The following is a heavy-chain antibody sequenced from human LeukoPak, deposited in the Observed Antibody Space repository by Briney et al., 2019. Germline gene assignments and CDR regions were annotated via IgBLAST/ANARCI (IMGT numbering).Heavy chain of an antibody. D-gene: IGHD2-15*01. CDR2: ISSSSSYI. Sequence: GGSLRLSCAASGFTFSSYSMNWVRQAPGKGLEWVSSISSSSSYIYYADSVKGRFTISRDNAKNSLYLQMNSLRAEDTAVYYCARERDGSRPHLYYYYGMDVWGQGTTVTVSS. V-gene: IGHV3-21*01. CDR3: ARERDGSRPHLYYYYGMDV. J-gene: IGHJ6*02. CDR1: GFTFSSYS.